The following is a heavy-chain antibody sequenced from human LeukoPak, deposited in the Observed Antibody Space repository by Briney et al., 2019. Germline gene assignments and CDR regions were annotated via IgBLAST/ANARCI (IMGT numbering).Heavy chain of an antibody. D-gene: IGHD3-22*01. Sequence: GGSLRLSCAASGFTVSSNYMSWVRQAPGKGLEWVSVIYSGGSTYYADSVKGRFTISRDNSKNTLYLQMNSLRAEDTAVYYCARVKVVTHYYYYYMDVWGKGTTVTVSS. J-gene: IGHJ6*03. CDR3: ARVKVVTHYYYYYMDV. CDR2: IYSGGST. CDR1: GFTVSSNY. V-gene: IGHV3-53*01.